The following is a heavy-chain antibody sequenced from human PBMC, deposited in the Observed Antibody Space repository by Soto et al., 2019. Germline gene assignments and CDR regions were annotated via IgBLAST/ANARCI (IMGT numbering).Heavy chain of an antibody. CDR2: INPNSGGT. J-gene: IGHJ5*02. CDR1: GYTFTGYY. Sequence: QVQLVQSGAEVKKPGASVKVSCKASGYTFTGYYMHWVRQAPGQGLEWMGGINPNSGGTNYAQKFQGWVTMTRDTSISTAYMELSRLRSDDTAVYYCARGLAMVRGVIITRWFDPWGQGTLVTVSS. D-gene: IGHD3-10*01. V-gene: IGHV1-2*04. CDR3: ARGLAMVRGVIITRWFDP.